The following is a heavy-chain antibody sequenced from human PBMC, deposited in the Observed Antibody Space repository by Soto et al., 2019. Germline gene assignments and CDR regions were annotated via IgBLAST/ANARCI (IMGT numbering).Heavy chain of an antibody. V-gene: IGHV3-30*18. CDR3: AKDLVKTRSWPAD. CDR2: ISYDGSHK. J-gene: IGHJ4*02. CDR1: GFNFSSYG. D-gene: IGHD2-15*01. Sequence: HVQLVESGGGVVQPGRSLRLSCAVSGFNFSSYGMHWVRQAPGKGLEWVAVISYDGSHKASADSVKGRFAISRDNSKNTLCLQMNSLRVEDTAVYYCAKDLVKTRSWPADWCQGTLVTVSS.